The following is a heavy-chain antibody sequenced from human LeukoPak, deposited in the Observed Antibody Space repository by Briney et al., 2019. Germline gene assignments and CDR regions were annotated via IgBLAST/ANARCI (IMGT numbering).Heavy chain of an antibody. Sequence: GESLRLSCAASGLTVSSNYMSWVRQAPGKGLEWVSVIYSGDSTYYADSVKGRFTISKHNSKITLYLQMKSLRAEDTAVYYCATYFRIPHDCWGQGTLVTVS. CDR3: ATYFRIPHDC. J-gene: IGHJ4*02. D-gene: IGHD3-9*01. CDR1: GLTVSSNY. V-gene: IGHV3-53*04. CDR2: IYSGDST.